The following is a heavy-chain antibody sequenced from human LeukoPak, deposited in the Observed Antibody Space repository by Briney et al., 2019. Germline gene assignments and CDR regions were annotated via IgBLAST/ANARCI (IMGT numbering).Heavy chain of an antibody. Sequence: PSETLSLTCTVSGGSISSYYWSWIRQPPGKGLEWIGTIHYSGSTYYNPSLKSRVTMSVDTSKNQFSLKLSSVTAADTAVYYCARDRGTWNDDGFDYWGQGTLVTVSS. CDR1: GGSISSYY. CDR3: ARDRGTWNDDGFDY. J-gene: IGHJ4*02. CDR2: IHYSGST. D-gene: IGHD1-1*01. V-gene: IGHV4-39*07.